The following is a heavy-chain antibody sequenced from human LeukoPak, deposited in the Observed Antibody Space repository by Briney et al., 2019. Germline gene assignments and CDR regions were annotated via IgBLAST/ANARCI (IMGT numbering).Heavy chain of an antibody. CDR3: ARGRSFYSGSYEAINWFDP. CDR1: GYTFTGYY. D-gene: IGHD1-26*01. J-gene: IGHJ5*02. Sequence: ASVKVSCKASGYTFTGYYMHWVRQAPGQGLEWMGRINPNSGGTNYAQKFQGRGTMTRDTSISTAYMELSRLRSDDTAVYYCARGRSFYSGSYEAINWFDPWGQGTLVTVSS. CDR2: INPNSGGT. V-gene: IGHV1-2*06.